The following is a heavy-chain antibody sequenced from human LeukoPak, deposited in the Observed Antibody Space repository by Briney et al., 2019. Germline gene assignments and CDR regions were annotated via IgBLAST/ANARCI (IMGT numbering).Heavy chain of an antibody. J-gene: IGHJ6*03. CDR2: INPSSGGT. CDR1: GYTFTGYF. D-gene: IGHD2-15*01. Sequence: ASVKVSCKPSGYTFTGYFIQWVRQAPGQGLEWMGWINPSSGGTNYPQKFQGRVTMSRDTSLSTAYMEVGGLTSDDTAVYYCARGVVAATFYYYMDVWGKGTTVTVAS. V-gene: IGHV1-2*02. CDR3: ARGVVAATFYYYMDV.